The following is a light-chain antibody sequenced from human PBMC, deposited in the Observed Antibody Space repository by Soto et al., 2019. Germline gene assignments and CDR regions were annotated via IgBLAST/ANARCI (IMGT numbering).Light chain of an antibody. CDR2: GAS. CDR1: QSVSSY. J-gene: IGKJ5*01. V-gene: IGKV3-11*01. Sequence: EKVLTHSPATLSLSQGERPTLSCGASQSVSSYLAWYQQKPGQAPRLLIYGASSRATGIPDRFSGSGSGTDFTLTISRLEPEDFAVYYCQQRSNWPITFGQGTRLEIK. CDR3: QQRSNWPIT.